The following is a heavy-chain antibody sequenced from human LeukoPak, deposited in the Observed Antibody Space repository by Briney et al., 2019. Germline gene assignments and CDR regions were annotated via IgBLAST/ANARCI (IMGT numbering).Heavy chain of an antibody. D-gene: IGHD2-15*01. J-gene: IGHJ4*02. CDR1: GYTFTKYD. CDR2: MNPNSGAT. V-gene: IGHV1-8*01. Sequence: GASVKVSCKASGYTFTKYDFNWVRQATGQGLEWMGWMNPNSGATGYAQKFQGRVTMTRDTSINTAYMELSSLRSEDTAVYYCARWLVRGSRSTYFDYWGQGTLVTVSS. CDR3: ARWLVRGSRSTYFDY.